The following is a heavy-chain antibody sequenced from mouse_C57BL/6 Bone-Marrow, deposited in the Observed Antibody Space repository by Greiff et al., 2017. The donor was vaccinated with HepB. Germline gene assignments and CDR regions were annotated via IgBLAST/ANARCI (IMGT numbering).Heavy chain of an antibody. D-gene: IGHD1-1*01. CDR2: IYPSDSET. CDR3: ASGYYGSRHLDY. V-gene: IGHV1-61*01. J-gene: IGHJ3*01. Sequence: QVQLQQPGAELVRPGSSVKLSCTASGYTFTSYWMDWVKQRPGQGLEWIGNIYPSDSETHYNQKFKDKGTLTVDKSSSTAYMQLSGLTSEDSAVYDCASGYYGSRHLDYWGQGTTVTVSA. CDR1: GYTFTSYW.